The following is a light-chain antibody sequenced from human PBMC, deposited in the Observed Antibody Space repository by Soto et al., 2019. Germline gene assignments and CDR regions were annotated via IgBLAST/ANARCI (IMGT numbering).Light chain of an antibody. V-gene: IGLV2-14*03. Sequence: QSALTQPASVSGSPGQSITISCTGTSRDVGGYNSVSWYQQHPGTVPKLMIYDVRNRPSGVSDRFAASTSANTAPPTISGLQAEDEDDYCCRSYTSSGIRVFGGGTELTVL. J-gene: IGLJ3*02. CDR1: SRDVGGYNS. CDR2: DVR. CDR3: RSYTSSGIRV.